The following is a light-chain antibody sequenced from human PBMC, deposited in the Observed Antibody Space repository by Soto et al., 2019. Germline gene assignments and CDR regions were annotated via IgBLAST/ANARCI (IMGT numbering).Light chain of an antibody. CDR1: SSDVGGYNY. CDR2: DVN. V-gene: IGLV2-14*01. Sequence: QSVLTQPASVSGSPGQSITISCTGTSSDVGGYNYVSWYQQHPGKAPKLMICDVNNRPSGISNRFSGSKSGNTASLTISGLQAEDEADYYCSSYTSSSTLVVFGGGTKVTVL. J-gene: IGLJ2*01. CDR3: SSYTSSSTLVV.